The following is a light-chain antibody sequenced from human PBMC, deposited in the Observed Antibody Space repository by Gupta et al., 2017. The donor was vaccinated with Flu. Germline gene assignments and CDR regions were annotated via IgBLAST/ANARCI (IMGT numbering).Light chain of an antibody. CDR1: SSNIGNNY. CDR3: GTWDSSLSTVV. J-gene: IGLJ3*02. CDR2: END. V-gene: IGLV1-51*02. Sequence: KVTNSCSGSSSNIGNNYVSWYQQCPGTAPKLLIYENDRRPSGVPDRFSGSKSGTSATLDITGLQTGDEADYYCGTWDSSLSTVVFGGGTKLTVL.